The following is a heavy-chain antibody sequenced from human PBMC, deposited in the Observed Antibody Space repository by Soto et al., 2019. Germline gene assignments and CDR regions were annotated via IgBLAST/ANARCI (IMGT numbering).Heavy chain of an antibody. D-gene: IGHD2-15*01. CDR2: INPRTGST. J-gene: IGHJ2*01. Sequence: QVQLVQSGADVKKPGTSVKVSCKAAGYSFTNYCMYWVRQAPGQGLEWMGMINPRTGSTRYAQKFQARVTLTRDTSTTTVYMELSTLISDDTAVYYCARDGGLLTASWHYELWCSGTLVTVSS. CDR3: ARDGGLLTASWHYEL. V-gene: IGHV1-46*01. CDR1: GYSFTNYC.